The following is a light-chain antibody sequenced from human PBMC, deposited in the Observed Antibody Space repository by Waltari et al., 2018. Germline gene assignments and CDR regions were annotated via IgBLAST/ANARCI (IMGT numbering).Light chain of an antibody. Sequence: DIQMTQSPSSLSASVGDRVTITCQASQDISYYLKWYQQKPGKAPKLLIYDANSLETGVPSRFSGSGSRTDFTFTISSLQPEDIATYYCQQYDNLPLFGGGTKVEIK. CDR3: QQYDNLPL. CDR1: QDISYY. V-gene: IGKV1-33*01. J-gene: IGKJ4*01. CDR2: DAN.